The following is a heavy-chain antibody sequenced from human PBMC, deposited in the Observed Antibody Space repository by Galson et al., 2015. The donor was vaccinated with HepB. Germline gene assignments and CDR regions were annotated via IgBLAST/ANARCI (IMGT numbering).Heavy chain of an antibody. CDR3: AKLQFPHYYYGMDV. CDR1: GFTFSSYG. J-gene: IGHJ6*02. Sequence: SLRLSCAASGFTFSSYGMHWVRQAPGKGLEWVAVITYDGSNKYYADSVKGRFTISRDNSKNTLYLQMNSLSAEDTAVYYCAKLQFPHYYYGMDVWGQGTTVTVSS. D-gene: IGHD4-11*01. V-gene: IGHV3-30*18. CDR2: ITYDGSNK.